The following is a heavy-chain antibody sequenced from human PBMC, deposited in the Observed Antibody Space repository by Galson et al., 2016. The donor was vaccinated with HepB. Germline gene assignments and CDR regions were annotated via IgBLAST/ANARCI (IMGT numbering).Heavy chain of an antibody. CDR1: GFNFYGYG. D-gene: IGHD2-21*02. CDR2: TWYDGSNK. J-gene: IGHJ4*02. Sequence: SLRLSCAASGFNFYGYGMHWVRQAPGKGLEWVAVTWYDGSNKYYTDSVKGRFTISRDNSKNTLYLQMNSLRVEDTAVYYCAKLDCGRDCPRDDWGQGTLVTVSS. CDR3: AKLDCGRDCPRDD. V-gene: IGHV3-33*06.